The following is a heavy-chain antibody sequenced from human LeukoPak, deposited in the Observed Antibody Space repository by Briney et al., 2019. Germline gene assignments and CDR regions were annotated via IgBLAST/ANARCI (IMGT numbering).Heavy chain of an antibody. CDR2: IKQDGSEK. CDR3: ARIYYYGSGSYYGFYFDY. V-gene: IGHV3-7*01. D-gene: IGHD3-10*01. Sequence: GGSLRLSCAASGFTFSSYWMSWVRQAPGKGLEWVANIKQDGSEKYYVDSVKGRFTISRDNAKNSLYLQMNGLRAEDTAVYYCARIYYYGSGSYYGFYFDYWGQGTLVTVSS. CDR1: GFTFSSYW. J-gene: IGHJ4*02.